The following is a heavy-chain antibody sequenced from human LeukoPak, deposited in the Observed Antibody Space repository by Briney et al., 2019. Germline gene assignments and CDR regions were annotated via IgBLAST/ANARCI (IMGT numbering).Heavy chain of an antibody. D-gene: IGHD5-18*01. CDR2: INPNSGGT. CDR3: ARKGPSGSKWIQLWGGPDY. Sequence: GASVKVSCKASGYTFTGYYMHWVRQAPGQGLEWMGWINPNSGGTNYAQKFQGRVTMTRDTSISTAYMELSRLRSDDTAVYYCARKGPSGSKWIQLWGGPDYWGQGTLVTVSS. CDR1: GYTFTGYY. V-gene: IGHV1-2*02. J-gene: IGHJ4*02.